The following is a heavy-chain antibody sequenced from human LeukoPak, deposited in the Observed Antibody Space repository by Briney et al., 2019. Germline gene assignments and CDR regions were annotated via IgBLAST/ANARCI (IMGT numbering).Heavy chain of an antibody. J-gene: IGHJ5*02. Sequence: GGSLRLSCTASGFTFGDYVMSWFRQAPGKGLEWVGFIRSKAYGGTTEYAASVKGRFTISRDDSKSIAYVQMNSLKTEDTAVYYCTSQKDYYGSGNYWTFDPWGQGTLVTVSS. CDR1: GFTFGDYV. CDR3: TSQKDYYGSGNYWTFDP. V-gene: IGHV3-49*03. CDR2: IRSKAYGGTT. D-gene: IGHD3-10*01.